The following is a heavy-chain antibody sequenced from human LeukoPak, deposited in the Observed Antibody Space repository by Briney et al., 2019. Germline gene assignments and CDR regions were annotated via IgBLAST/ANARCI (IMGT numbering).Heavy chain of an antibody. CDR3: ARGDGAYNSGYYFDY. Sequence: SETLSLTCSVSGGSIGTYYWGWIRQPPGKGLEYIGYMYHGGIANYNPSLKSRVTISVDTSKNQFSLKLSSVTAADTAIYYCARGDGAYNSGYYFDYWGQGTLVTVSS. CDR1: GGSIGTYY. J-gene: IGHJ4*02. V-gene: IGHV4-59*01. CDR2: MYHGGIA. D-gene: IGHD5-18*01.